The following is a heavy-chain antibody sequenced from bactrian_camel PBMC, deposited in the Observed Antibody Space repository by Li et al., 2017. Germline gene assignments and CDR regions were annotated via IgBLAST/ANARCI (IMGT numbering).Heavy chain of an antibody. CDR1: TYDCCC. D-gene: IGHD4*01. CDR3: SALRLDGPGTCWDRLRTVENTY. V-gene: IGHV3S1*01. Sequence: HVQLVESGGGSVQAGGSLKLSCVITYDCCCVGWLRQYPGKDREGVAFIYNGGVSTYYDDSVKGRFTISHDSAKKTLYLQMNSLKPEDTGMYYCSALRLDGPGTCWDRLRTVENTYSGQGTQVTVS. CDR2: IYNGGVST. J-gene: IGHJ4*01.